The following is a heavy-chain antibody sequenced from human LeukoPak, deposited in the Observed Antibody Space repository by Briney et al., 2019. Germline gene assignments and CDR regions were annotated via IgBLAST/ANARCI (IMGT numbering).Heavy chain of an antibody. D-gene: IGHD6-19*01. J-gene: IGHJ2*01. CDR2: ISSNGGST. Sequence: ASGSLRLSCSASGFTFSSYAMHWVRQAPGKGLEYVSAISSNGGSTYYADSVKGRFTISRDNSKSTLYLQMSSLRAEDTAGYYCVKDRYSSGWYGYFDLWGRGTLVTVSS. V-gene: IGHV3-64D*06. CDR3: VKDRYSSGWYGYFDL. CDR1: GFTFSSYA.